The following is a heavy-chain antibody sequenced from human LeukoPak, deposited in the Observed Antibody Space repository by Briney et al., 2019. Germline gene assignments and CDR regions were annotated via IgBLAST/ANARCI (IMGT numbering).Heavy chain of an antibody. V-gene: IGHV3-48*04. CDR2: ITGSGGST. J-gene: IGHJ6*03. CDR1: EFSVGSNY. Sequence: GGSLRLSCAASEFSVGSNYMTWVRQAPGKGLEWVSGITGSGGSTYYADSVKGRFTISRDNAKNSLYLQMNSLRAEDTAVYYCARAVLGATRTGGYYYMDVWGKGTTVTVSS. D-gene: IGHD1-26*01. CDR3: ARAVLGATRTGGYYYMDV.